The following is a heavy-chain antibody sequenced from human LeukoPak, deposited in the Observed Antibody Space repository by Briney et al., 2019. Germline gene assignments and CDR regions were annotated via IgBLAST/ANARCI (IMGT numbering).Heavy chain of an antibody. CDR2: INHSGST. D-gene: IGHD3-10*01. J-gene: IGHJ6*03. CDR1: GGSFSGYY. CDR3: ARRWGPTYYYGSGSYYNLYYYYYYMDV. Sequence: SETLSLTCAVYGGSFSGYYWSWIRQPPGKGLEWIGEINHSGSTNYNPSLKSRVTISVDTSKNQFSLKLSSVTAADTAVYYCARRWGPTYYYGSGSYYNLYYYYYYMDVWGKGTTVTISS. V-gene: IGHV4-34*01.